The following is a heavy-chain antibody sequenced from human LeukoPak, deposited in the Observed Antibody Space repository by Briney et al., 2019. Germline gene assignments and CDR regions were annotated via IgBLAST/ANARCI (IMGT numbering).Heavy chain of an antibody. Sequence: TGGSLRLSCAASGFTFSSYWMSWVRQAPGKGLEWVANIKQDGSEKYYVDSVKGRFTISRDNAKNSLYLQMNSLRAEDTAVYYCARGRDYGDLEWLPYYYMDVWGKGTTVTVSS. CDR2: IKQDGSEK. CDR1: GFTFSSYW. V-gene: IGHV3-7*04. CDR3: ARGRDYGDLEWLPYYYMDV. D-gene: IGHD3-3*01. J-gene: IGHJ6*03.